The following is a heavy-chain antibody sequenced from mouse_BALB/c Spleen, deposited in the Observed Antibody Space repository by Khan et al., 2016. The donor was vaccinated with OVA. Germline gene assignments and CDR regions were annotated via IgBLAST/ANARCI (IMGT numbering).Heavy chain of an antibody. Sequence: EVQLVESGGGLVQPGGSLKLSCAASGFTFSSNTMSWVRQTPEKRLEWVAYITTGGGNNYYPDTVKGRFTISSDNAKNTLYLQMSSLKSEDTAMYYCARIPTVITTALDYWGQGTSVTVSS. CDR2: ITTGGGNN. CDR1: GFTFSSNT. J-gene: IGHJ4*01. D-gene: IGHD1-2*01. CDR3: ARIPTVITTALDY. V-gene: IGHV5-12-2*01.